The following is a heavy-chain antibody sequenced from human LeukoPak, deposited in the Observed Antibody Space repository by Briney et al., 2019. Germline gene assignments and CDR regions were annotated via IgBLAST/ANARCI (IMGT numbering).Heavy chain of an antibody. D-gene: IGHD1-26*01. CDR1: GYTFTGYY. Sequence: ASVKVSCKASGYTFTGYYMHWVRQAPGQGLEWMGWINPNSGGTNYAQKFQGRVTMTRDTSISTAYMELSRLRSEDTAVYYCARDGSGSYIGTHWGQGTLVTVSS. J-gene: IGHJ4*02. CDR2: INPNSGGT. V-gene: IGHV1-2*02. CDR3: ARDGSGSYIGTH.